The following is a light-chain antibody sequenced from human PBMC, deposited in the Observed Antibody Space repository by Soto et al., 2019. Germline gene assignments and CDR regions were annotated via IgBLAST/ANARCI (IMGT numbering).Light chain of an antibody. Sequence: EIVMTQSPATLSVSPGERATLSCRASQSVSSNLAWYQQKPGQAPRLLIYGASTRATGIPARFSGSGSGTDFTLTISSLEPEDAAVYYCQYYGNSPLTFGPGTKVEIK. V-gene: IGKV3-15*01. CDR2: GAS. CDR1: QSVSSN. J-gene: IGKJ1*01. CDR3: QYYGNSPLT.